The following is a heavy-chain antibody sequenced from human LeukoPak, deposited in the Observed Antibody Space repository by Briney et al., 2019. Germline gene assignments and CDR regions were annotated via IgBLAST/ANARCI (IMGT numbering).Heavy chain of an antibody. CDR3: ARLYDISNSWFDP. CDR1: GYTFTTYY. J-gene: IGHJ5*02. D-gene: IGHD3-9*01. CDR2: IYPSGGST. Sequence: ASVKVSCKASGYTFTTYYMHWVRQAPGQGLEWMGMIYPSGGSTSYAQKFQGRVTMTRDTSTSTIYMEMSSLRSEDTAVYYYARLYDISNSWFDPWGQGTLVTVSS. V-gene: IGHV1-46*03.